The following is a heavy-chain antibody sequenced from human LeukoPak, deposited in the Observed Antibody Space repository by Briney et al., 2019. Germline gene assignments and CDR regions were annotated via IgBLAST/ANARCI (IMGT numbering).Heavy chain of an antibody. CDR2: IAYDGGLT. CDR1: GFVFSSYA. CDR3: ATARGDYQDHNYYYGLGV. J-gene: IGHJ6*02. D-gene: IGHD2-15*01. V-gene: IGHV3-30*04. Sequence: PGGSLRLSCAASGFVFSSYAMHWVRQAPGKGLEWVAIIAYDGGLTYYADSVKGRFTISRDNSKKTLYLQLDSLRGEDTAVYYCATARGDYQDHNYYYGLGVWGHGTTVTVSS.